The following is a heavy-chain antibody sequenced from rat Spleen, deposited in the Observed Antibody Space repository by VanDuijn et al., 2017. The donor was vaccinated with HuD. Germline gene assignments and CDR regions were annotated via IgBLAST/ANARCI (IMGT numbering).Heavy chain of an antibody. CDR3: TTGVFAY. V-gene: IGHV5-27*01. J-gene: IGHJ3*01. D-gene: IGHD1-11*01. CDR1: GFTFSNYY. CDR2: ISTGGGST. Sequence: EVQLVESGGGLVQPGRSLKLSCAASGFTFSNYYMAWVRQAPTKGLEWVAYISTGGGSTYYRDSVKGRFTISRDNAKSTLYLQMDSLRSEDTATYYCTTGVFAYWGQGTLVTVSS.